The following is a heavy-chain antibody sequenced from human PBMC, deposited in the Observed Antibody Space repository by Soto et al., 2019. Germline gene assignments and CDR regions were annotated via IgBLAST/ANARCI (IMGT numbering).Heavy chain of an antibody. J-gene: IGHJ6*02. Sequence: SVKVSCKASGGTFSSYTISWVRQAPGQGLEWMGGIIPIFGTANYAQKFQGRVTITADESTSTAYMELSSLRSEDTAVYYCARERPDSSSSGYYYYGMDVWGQGTTVTVSS. D-gene: IGHD6-6*01. CDR1: GGTFSSYT. CDR2: IIPIFGTA. CDR3: ARERPDSSSSGYYYYGMDV. V-gene: IGHV1-69*13.